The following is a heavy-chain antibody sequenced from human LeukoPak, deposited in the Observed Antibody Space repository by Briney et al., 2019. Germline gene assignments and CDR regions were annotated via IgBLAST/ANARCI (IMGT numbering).Heavy chain of an antibody. CDR3: ARVGCSSTSCYVES. J-gene: IGHJ4*02. CDR1: GDSLSSGGFY. CDR2: IYHSGIT. D-gene: IGHD2-2*01. V-gene: IGHV4-30-2*01. Sequence: SETLSLTCIVSGDSLSSGGFYWSWIRQPSRRGLEWIGYIYHSGITYYNPSLKSRVAISVDKSKNQFSLKLPSVTAADTAVYYCARVGCSSTSCYVESWGQGTLVTVSS.